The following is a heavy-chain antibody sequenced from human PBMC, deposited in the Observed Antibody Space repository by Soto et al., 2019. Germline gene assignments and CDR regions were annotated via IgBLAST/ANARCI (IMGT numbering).Heavy chain of an antibody. D-gene: IGHD6-6*01. V-gene: IGHV3-9*01. Sequence: GGSLRLSCAASGFTFDDYAMHWVRQAPGKGLEWVSGISWNSNSIGYADSVKGRFTISRDNAKNSLYLQMNSLRAEDTALYYCAKDSASRIEYSSYYFYYMDVWGSGTTVTVSS. CDR3: AKDSASRIEYSSYYFYYMDV. CDR2: ISWNSNSI. J-gene: IGHJ6*03. CDR1: GFTFDDYA.